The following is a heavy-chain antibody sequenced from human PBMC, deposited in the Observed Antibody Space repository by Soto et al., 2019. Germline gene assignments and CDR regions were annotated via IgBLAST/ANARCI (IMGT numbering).Heavy chain of an antibody. V-gene: IGHV3-74*01. CDR3: SRGASDWHGIDY. CDR2: LNEDGSHT. D-gene: IGHD6-19*01. J-gene: IGHJ4*02. Sequence: EVHLVESGGGLVQPGESLRLSCTASEFTFSAHWMHWVRQAPGKGLMWVSRLNEDGSHTDHAESVKGRFTISRDNAKNTLFLQMNSLRAEDTAIYFCSRGASDWHGIDYWGQGTLVTVSS. CDR1: EFTFSAHW.